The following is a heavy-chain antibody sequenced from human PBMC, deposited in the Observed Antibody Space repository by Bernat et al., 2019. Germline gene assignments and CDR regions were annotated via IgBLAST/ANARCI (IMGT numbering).Heavy chain of an antibody. D-gene: IGHD3-10*01. Sequence: QVQLQQWGAGLLKPSETLSPTCAVYDGSFSGSYWSWIRQPPGKGLEWIGEIYHSGRINYNPSLKSRATISADTSKIQFSLRLSSVTAADTAVYYCARGHYSTSGSYTVSFYFYGMDVWGQGTTVTVSS. J-gene: IGHJ6*02. CDR3: ARGHYSTSGSYTVSFYFYGMDV. CDR2: IYHSGRI. V-gene: IGHV4-34*01. CDR1: DGSFSGSY.